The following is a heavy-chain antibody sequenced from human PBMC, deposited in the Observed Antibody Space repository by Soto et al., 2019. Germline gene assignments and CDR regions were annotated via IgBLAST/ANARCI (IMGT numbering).Heavy chain of an antibody. J-gene: IGHJ4*02. CDR2: INYSGST. CDR1: GGSISSGGYY. V-gene: IGHV4-31*03. CDR3: ATTSLYGDTEAYFDY. Sequence: SETLSLTCTASGGSISSGGYYWSWIRQHTGKGLEWIGDINYSGSTYYNPSLKSRVTISVDTSKNQFSLKLSSVTAADTAVYYCATTSLYGDTEAYFDYWGQGTLVTVSS. D-gene: IGHD4-17*01.